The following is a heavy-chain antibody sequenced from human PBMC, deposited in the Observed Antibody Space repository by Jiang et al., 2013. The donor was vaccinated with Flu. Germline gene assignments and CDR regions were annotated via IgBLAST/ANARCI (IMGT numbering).Heavy chain of an antibody. D-gene: IGHD6-19*01. CDR2: ISYDGSNK. CDR1: GFTFSSYG. V-gene: IGHV3-30*18. J-gene: IGHJ4*02. Sequence: RSLRLSCAASGFTFSSYGMHWVRQAPGKGLEWVAVISYDGSNKYYADSVKGRFTISRDNSKNTLYLQMNSLRAEDTAVYYCAKDLRIAVAGNYFDYWGQGTLVTVSS. CDR3: AKDLRIAVAGNYFDY.